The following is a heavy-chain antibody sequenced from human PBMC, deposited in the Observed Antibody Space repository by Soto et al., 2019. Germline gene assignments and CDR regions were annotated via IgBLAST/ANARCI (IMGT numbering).Heavy chain of an antibody. J-gene: IGHJ4*02. CDR2: IKQDGRER. Sequence: EVQLVESGGGLVQPGGSLRLSCGASGFTLSSYWMTWVRQAPGKGLEWVANIKQDGRERYYVDSVKGRFTISRDNAKNSLYLQIDSLRAEDTAVYYCASARCTGTSCYLGIYWWGQGTLVTVS. D-gene: IGHD2-2*01. CDR1: GFTLSSYW. V-gene: IGHV3-7*01. CDR3: ASARCTGTSCYLGIYW.